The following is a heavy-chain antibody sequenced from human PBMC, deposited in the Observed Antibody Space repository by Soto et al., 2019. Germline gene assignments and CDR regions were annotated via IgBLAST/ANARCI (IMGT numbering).Heavy chain of an antibody. CDR2: ISDDGSNK. CDR3: AKDGPRSRQFNWLAS. Sequence: GGSLRLSCAASGFTFSDHGMHWVRQAPGKGLQWVAVISDDGSNKYYADSVKGRFTISRDNSKNTLYLQMNSLRVDDTAVYYCAKDGPRSRQFNWLASWGQGALVTV. J-gene: IGHJ5*01. CDR1: GFTFSDHG. V-gene: IGHV3-30*18.